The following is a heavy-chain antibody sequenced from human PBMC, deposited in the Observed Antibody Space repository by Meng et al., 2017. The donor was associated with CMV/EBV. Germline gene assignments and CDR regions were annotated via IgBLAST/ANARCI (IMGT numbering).Heavy chain of an antibody. CDR1: GFTVSSNE. J-gene: IGHJ4*02. V-gene: IGHV3-69-1*02. CDR2: ISGGSI. CDR3: ARGRRGCSSTSCYKYFDY. D-gene: IGHD2-2*02. Sequence: GGSLRLSCAASGFTVSSNEMSWVRQAPGKGLEWVSSISGGSIYYADSVKGRFTISRDNAKNSLYLQMNSLRAEDTAVYYCARGRRGCSSTSCYKYFDYWGQGTLVTVSS.